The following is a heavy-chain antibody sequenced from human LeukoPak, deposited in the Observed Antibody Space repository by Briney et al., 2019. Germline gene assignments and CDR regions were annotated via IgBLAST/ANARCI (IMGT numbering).Heavy chain of an antibody. Sequence: GASVKVSCKASGGTFSSYAISWVRQAPGQGLEWMGGIIPIFGTANYAQKFQGRVTITADKSTSTAYMELSSLRSEDTAVYYCARVGGTYYYYYMDVWGKGTTVTISS. CDR2: IIPIFGTA. D-gene: IGHD3-16*01. J-gene: IGHJ6*03. CDR3: ARVGGTYYYYYMDV. CDR1: GGTFSSYA. V-gene: IGHV1-69*06.